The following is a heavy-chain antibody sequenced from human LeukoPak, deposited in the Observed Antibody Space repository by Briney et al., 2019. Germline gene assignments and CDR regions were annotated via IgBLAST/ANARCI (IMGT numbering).Heavy chain of an antibody. CDR3: ARGDVYYDILSATHGMDV. D-gene: IGHD3-9*01. CDR1: GYTFTGYY. J-gene: IGHJ6*02. V-gene: IGHV1-2*02. CDR2: INPNSGGT. Sequence: ASVKVSCKASGYTFTGYYMHWVRQAPGQGLEWMGWINPNSGGTNYAQKFQGRVTMTRDTSISTAYMELSRLRSDDTAVYYCARGDVYYDILSATHGMDVWGQGTTVTVSS.